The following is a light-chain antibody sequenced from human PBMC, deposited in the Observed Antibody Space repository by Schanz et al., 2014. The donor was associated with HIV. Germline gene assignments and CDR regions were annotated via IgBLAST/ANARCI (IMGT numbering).Light chain of an antibody. CDR3: SSYAGSNNFGV. CDR1: SSDVGGYNY. V-gene: IGLV2-8*01. Sequence: QSALTQPPSASGSPGQSVTISCTGTSSDVGGYNYVSWYRQHPGKAPKIMIYEVSKRPSGVPDRFSGSKSGNTASLTVSGLQAEDEADYYCSSYAGSNNFGVFGGGTKLTVL. CDR2: EVS. J-gene: IGLJ3*02.